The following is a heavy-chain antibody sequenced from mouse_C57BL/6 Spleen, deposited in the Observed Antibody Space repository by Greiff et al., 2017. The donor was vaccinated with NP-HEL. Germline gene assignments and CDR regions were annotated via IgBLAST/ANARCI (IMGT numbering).Heavy chain of an antibody. CDR1: GFTFSSYA. CDR3: ARGGRDFDY. Sequence: EVHLVESGGGLVKPGGSLKLSCAASGFTFSSYAMSWVRQTPEKRLEWVATISDGGSYTYYPDNVKGRFTISRDNAKNNLYLQMSHLKSEDTAMYYCARGGRDFDYWGQGTTLTVSS. J-gene: IGHJ2*01. CDR2: ISDGGSYT. V-gene: IGHV5-4*01.